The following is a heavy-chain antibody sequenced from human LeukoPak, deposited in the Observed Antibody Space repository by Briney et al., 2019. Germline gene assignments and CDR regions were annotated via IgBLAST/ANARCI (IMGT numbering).Heavy chain of an antibody. V-gene: IGHV4-4*07. Sequence: SETLSLTCTVSGGSISSYYWSWTRKPAGKGLEWIRRIYTSGSTNYNPSLKSRVTMSVDTSKNQFSLKLSSVTAADTAVYYCASTTRRGYSYGSLDYWGQGTLVTVSS. CDR3: ASTTRRGYSYGSLDY. CDR1: GGSISSYY. D-gene: IGHD5-18*01. CDR2: IYTSGST. J-gene: IGHJ4*02.